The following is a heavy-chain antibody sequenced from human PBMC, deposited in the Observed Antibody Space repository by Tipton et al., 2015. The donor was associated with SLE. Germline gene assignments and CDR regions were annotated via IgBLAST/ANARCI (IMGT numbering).Heavy chain of an antibody. CDR1: GFTVSSNK. CDR2: IYSGGST. D-gene: IGHD3-22*01. V-gene: IGHV3-53*05. CDR3: ARDYYDRSGYVDY. J-gene: IGHJ4*02. Sequence: SLRLSCAASGFTVSSNKMRWVRQAPGKGLEWVSVIYSGGSTYYAYTVKGRFTISRDNSKNTLYLQMNSLRAEDTAVYYCARDYYDRSGYVDYWGQGTRVTVSS.